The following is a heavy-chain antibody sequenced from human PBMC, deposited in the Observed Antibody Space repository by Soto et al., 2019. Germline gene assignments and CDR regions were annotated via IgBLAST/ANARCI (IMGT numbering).Heavy chain of an antibody. CDR3: ARKYCITSTCARSGFGI. V-gene: IGHV5-51*01. J-gene: IGHJ3*02. Sequence: PGESLKISCKGSGYSFTSYWIGWVRQMPGKGLEWMGIIYPGDSDTRYSPSFQGQVTMSADKSISTAYLQWSSLKASDTAMYYCARKYCITSTCARSGFGIWGQGTMVTVSS. CDR1: GYSFTSYW. CDR2: IYPGDSDT. D-gene: IGHD2-2*01.